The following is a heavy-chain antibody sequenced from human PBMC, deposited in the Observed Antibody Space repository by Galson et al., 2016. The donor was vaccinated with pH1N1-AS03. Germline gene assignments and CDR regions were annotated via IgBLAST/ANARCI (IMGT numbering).Heavy chain of an antibody. Sequence: SETLSLTCAVSGYSISSGYFWGWIRQPPGKGLEWIGSSYHGGNTYYNPSLESRLTLSLDTSKNQFSLKMNSVTAADTAVYYCARGSSSDYWGQGTLVTVSS. J-gene: IGHJ4*02. CDR2: SYHGGNT. D-gene: IGHD6-6*01. CDR3: ARGSSSDY. CDR1: GYSISSGYF. V-gene: IGHV4-38-2*01.